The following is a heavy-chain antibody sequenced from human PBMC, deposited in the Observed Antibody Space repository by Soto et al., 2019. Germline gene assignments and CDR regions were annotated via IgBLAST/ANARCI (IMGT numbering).Heavy chain of an antibody. CDR3: TRDSSYYGAGRGVLDY. D-gene: IGHD3-10*01. Sequence: EVKLVESGGGLVLPGGSLRLSCVASGFNVNNNYVSWVRQAPGKGPEWVSVIYSDGTTDYADSVKGRFTVSRDTSRNTLYLQMNSLRAEDTAVYHCTRDSSYYGAGRGVLDYWGQGTLVTVSS. J-gene: IGHJ4*02. CDR1: GFNVNNNY. V-gene: IGHV3-66*01. CDR2: IYSDGTT.